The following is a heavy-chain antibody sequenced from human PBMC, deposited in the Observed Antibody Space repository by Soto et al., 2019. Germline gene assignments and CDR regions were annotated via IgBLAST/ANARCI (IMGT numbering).Heavy chain of an antibody. CDR1: GGSISSGCYY. V-gene: IGHV4-31*01. CDR3: ARTPGY. D-gene: IGHD2-15*01. CDR2: IYYSGSA. J-gene: IGHJ4*02. Sequence: SETLSLTCTVSGGSISSGCYYWSWIRQHPVKGLEWIGYIYYSGSAXXNASLKSXXTISGYTSMNXFSLNXVAVTAADTAVYYCARTPGYWGQGTLVTVSS.